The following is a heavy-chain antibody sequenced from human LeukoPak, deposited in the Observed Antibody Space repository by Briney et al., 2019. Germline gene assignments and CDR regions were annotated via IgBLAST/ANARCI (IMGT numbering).Heavy chain of an antibody. CDR1: GFTFINYW. V-gene: IGHV3-11*04. D-gene: IGHD3-22*01. CDR2: ISSSGSTI. J-gene: IGHJ4*02. Sequence: GGSLRLSCAASGFTFINYWMSWVRQAPGKGLEWVSYISSSGSTIYYADSVKGRFTISRDNAKNSLYLQMNSLRAEDTAVYYCAKDRSASGGMIGFYWGQGTLVTVSS. CDR3: AKDRSASGGMIGFY.